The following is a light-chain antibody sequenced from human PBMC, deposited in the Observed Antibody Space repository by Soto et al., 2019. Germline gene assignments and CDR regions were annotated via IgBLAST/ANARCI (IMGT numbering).Light chain of an antibody. Sequence: PGEEATLSCRASQSVTTRYLAWYQQKPGQAPRLLMYGASNRDTGIPARFSGSGSGTEFTLTISSLEPEDFAVDYCQQRNNLPWTFGQGTKVDIK. V-gene: IGKV3-11*01. J-gene: IGKJ1*01. CDR2: GAS. CDR3: QQRNNLPWT. CDR1: QSVTTRY.